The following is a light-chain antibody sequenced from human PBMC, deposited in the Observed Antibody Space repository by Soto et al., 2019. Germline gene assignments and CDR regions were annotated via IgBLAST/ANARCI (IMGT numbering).Light chain of an antibody. CDR3: QQTYSSPWT. CDR1: QSIDNN. CDR2: ETS. Sequence: DIQMTQSPSSLSASVGDRLTITFRASQSIDNNLNWYQQKPGKAPKLLIYETSILQSGVPSRFSGSGSGAEFTLTITSLQPEDFATYSCQQTYSSPWTFGLGTKVDIK. J-gene: IGKJ1*01. V-gene: IGKV1-39*01.